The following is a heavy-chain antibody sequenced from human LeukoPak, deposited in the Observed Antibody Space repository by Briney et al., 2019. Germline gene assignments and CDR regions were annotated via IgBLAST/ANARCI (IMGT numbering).Heavy chain of an antibody. Sequence: SETLSLTCTVSGYSISSGYYWGWIRQPPGKGLEWIGSIYHSGSTYYNPSLKSRVTISVDTSKNQFSLKLSSVTAADTAVYYCARDWGPSSTSSGWFDPWGQGTLVTVSS. D-gene: IGHD2-2*01. V-gene: IGHV4-38-2*02. CDR3: ARDWGPSSTSSGWFDP. J-gene: IGHJ5*02. CDR2: IYHSGST. CDR1: GYSISSGYY.